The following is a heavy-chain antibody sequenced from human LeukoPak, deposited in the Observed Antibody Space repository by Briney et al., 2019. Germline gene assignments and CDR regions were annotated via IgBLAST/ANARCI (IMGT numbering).Heavy chain of an antibody. V-gene: IGHV3-48*01. D-gene: IGHD3-10*01. J-gene: IGHJ4*02. CDR3: AKKDGYYGSGTWIDY. CDR2: ITSDSSTM. CDR1: GFTFSSYS. Sequence: GGSLRLSCAASGFTFSSYSMNWVRQAPGQRLEWVSYITSDSSTMFYADSVKGRFTASRDNAENSMYLQMNSLRAEDTAVYYCAKKDGYYGSGTWIDYWGQGTLVTVSS.